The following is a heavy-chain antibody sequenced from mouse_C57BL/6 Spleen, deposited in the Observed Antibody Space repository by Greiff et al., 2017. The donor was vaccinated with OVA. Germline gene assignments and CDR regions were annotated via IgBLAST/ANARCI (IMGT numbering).Heavy chain of an antibody. V-gene: IGHV5-6*02. CDR2: ISSGGSYT. D-gene: IGHD2-5*01. CDR3: AREGSNYRYFDV. Sequence: EVKLVESGGDLVKPGGSLKLSCAASGFTFSSYGMSWVRQTPDKRLEWVATISSGGSYTYYPDSVKGRFTISRDNAKNTLYLQMSSLKSEDTATYYCAREGSNYRYFDVWGTGTTVTVSS. CDR1: GFTFSSYG. J-gene: IGHJ1*03.